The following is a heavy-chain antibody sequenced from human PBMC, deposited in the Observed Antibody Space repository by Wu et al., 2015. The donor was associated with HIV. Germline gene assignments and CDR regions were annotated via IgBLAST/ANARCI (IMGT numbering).Heavy chain of an antibody. Sequence: QVLLVQSESEVKKPGASVKVSCKASGYTFTSYGVSWVRQAPGQGLEYMGWIGTYNGNTNYAQKFKGRVTMTTDTSTRTAYMELRSLRSDDTAVYYCARDPVGAAEYFPHWGQGTPVTVSS. CDR2: IGTYNGNT. D-gene: IGHD1-26*01. CDR3: ARDPVGAAEYFPH. CDR1: GYTFTSYG. J-gene: IGHJ1*01. V-gene: IGHV1-18*04.